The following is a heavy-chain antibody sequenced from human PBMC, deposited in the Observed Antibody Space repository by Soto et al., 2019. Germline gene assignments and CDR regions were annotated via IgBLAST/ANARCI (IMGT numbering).Heavy chain of an antibody. Sequence: GGSLRLSCAASGFTFSSYAMSWVRQAPGKGLEWVSAISGSGGSTYYADSVKGRFTISRDNSKNTLYLQMNSLRAEDTAVYYCAKLEIDCCGGCCSVQGRDYYYYGMDVWGQGTTVTVSS. CDR1: GFTFSSYA. CDR3: AKLEIDCCGGCCSVQGRDYYYYGMDV. J-gene: IGHJ6*02. V-gene: IGHV3-23*01. D-gene: IGHD2-15*01. CDR2: ISGSGGST.